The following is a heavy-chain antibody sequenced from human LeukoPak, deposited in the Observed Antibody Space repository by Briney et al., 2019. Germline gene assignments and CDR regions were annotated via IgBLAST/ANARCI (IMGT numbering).Heavy chain of an antibody. CDR2: ISYDGSNK. V-gene: IGHV3-30*04. D-gene: IGHD6-13*01. J-gene: IGHJ4*02. Sequence: GGSLRLSCAASGFTFSSYAMHWVRQAPGKGLDWVAVISYDGSNKYYADSVKGRFTISRDNSKNTLYLQMNSLRAEDTAVYYCARDRDSSSAFDYWGQGTLVTVSS. CDR1: GFTFSSYA. CDR3: ARDRDSSSAFDY.